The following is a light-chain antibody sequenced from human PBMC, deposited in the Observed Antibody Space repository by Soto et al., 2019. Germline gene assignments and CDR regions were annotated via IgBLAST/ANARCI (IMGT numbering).Light chain of an antibody. CDR3: AAWDDSLAGLV. V-gene: IGLV1-47*01. CDR1: SSNIGTNT. Sequence: QSALTQPPSASGTPGQRVIISCSGSSSNIGTNTVYWYQQLPGTAPKLLIYRNNQRPSGVADRFSGSKSGTSASLAVSGLRSEDEADYYCAAWDDSLAGLVFGGGTKLTVL. J-gene: IGLJ2*01. CDR2: RNN.